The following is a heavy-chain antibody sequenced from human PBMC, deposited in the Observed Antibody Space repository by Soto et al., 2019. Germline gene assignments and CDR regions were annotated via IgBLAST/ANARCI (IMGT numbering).Heavy chain of an antibody. CDR3: ARGFCRGGTCYGYDY. Sequence: SETLSLTCTVSGGSISSGDNYWSWTRQPPGKGLEWIGYIYYSGNTYYNPSLKSRVTISVDRSKNQFSLNLSSVTAADTAVYYCARGFCRGGTCYGYDYWGQGTQVTVSS. CDR1: GGSISSGDNY. CDR2: IYYSGNT. J-gene: IGHJ4*02. V-gene: IGHV4-30-4*01. D-gene: IGHD2-15*01.